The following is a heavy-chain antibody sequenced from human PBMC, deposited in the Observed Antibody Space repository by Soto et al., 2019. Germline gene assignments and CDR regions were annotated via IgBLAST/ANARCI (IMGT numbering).Heavy chain of an antibody. CDR1: GFSFGNYD. CDR2: IGAADDT. CDR3: ARAYSGRLPRRADYYSAMAV. D-gene: IGHD2-15*01. Sequence: EVQLVESGGGLVQPGGSLRLSCAASGFSFGNYDLHWVRQATGKGLEWVSAIGAADDTYYIASLKGRFTVSRDNAQQSMYLHMNIRRLEDTAIHYFARAYSGRLPRRADYYSAMAVWGRGTTVTVSS. V-gene: IGHV3-13*01. J-gene: IGHJ6*04.